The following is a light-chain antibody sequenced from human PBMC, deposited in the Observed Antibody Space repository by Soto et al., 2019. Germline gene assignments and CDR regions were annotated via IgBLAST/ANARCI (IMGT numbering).Light chain of an antibody. V-gene: IGKV3-20*01. CDR1: QTVSSNY. CDR2: GAS. CDR3: QQSETWT. Sequence: EIILTQSPDTLSLSPGERATLSCRASQTVSSNYLAWCQQRPGQAPRLLIYGASSRATGIPDRFSGSGSGTDFTLTISRLEPEDFAVYYCQQSETWTFGQGTKVDIK. J-gene: IGKJ1*01.